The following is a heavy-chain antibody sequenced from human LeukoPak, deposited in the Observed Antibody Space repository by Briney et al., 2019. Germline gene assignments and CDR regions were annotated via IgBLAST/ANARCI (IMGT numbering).Heavy chain of an antibody. CDR2: ISGSGGST. Sequence: GGSLRLSCAASGFTFSSYAMSWVRQAPGKGLEWVSAISGSGGSTYYADSVKGRFTISRDNSKHALYLQMTSLRADDTAVYYCAKDGFLAAAASDWGQGTLVIVSS. V-gene: IGHV3-23*01. J-gene: IGHJ4*02. D-gene: IGHD6-13*01. CDR1: GFTFSSYA. CDR3: AKDGFLAAAASD.